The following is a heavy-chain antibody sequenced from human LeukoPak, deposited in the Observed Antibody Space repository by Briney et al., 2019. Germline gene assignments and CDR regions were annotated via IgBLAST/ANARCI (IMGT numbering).Heavy chain of an antibody. CDR2: INPSGGST. D-gene: IGHD3-3*01. V-gene: IGHV1-46*01. CDR1: GYTFTNYY. Sequence: ASVKVSCKASGYTFTNYYMHWVRQAPGQGLEWMGIINPSGGSTSYAQKFQGRVTMTRDTSTSTVYMELSSLRSEDTAVYYCATPSGFWSGYSHFDYWGQGTLVTVSS. J-gene: IGHJ4*02. CDR3: ATPSGFWSGYSHFDY.